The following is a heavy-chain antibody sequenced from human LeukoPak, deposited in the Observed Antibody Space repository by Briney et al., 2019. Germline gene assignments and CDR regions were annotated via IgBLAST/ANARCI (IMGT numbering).Heavy chain of an antibody. D-gene: IGHD3-22*01. Sequence: GGSLRLXCAASGFTFSSYSMNWVRQAPGKGLEWVSSISSSSSYIYYADSVKGRFTISRDNAKNSLYLQMNSLRAEDTAVYYCARDRRYYDSSGYTPIDYWGQGTLVTVSS. V-gene: IGHV3-21*01. CDR1: GFTFSSYS. CDR3: ARDRRYYDSSGYTPIDY. J-gene: IGHJ4*02. CDR2: ISSSSSYI.